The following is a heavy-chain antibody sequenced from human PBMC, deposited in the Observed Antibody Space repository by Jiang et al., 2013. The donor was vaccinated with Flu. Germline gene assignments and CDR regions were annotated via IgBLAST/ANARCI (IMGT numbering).Heavy chain of an antibody. Sequence: LVESGGGVVQPGRSLRLSCAASGFTFSSYGMHWVRQAPGKGLEWVAVISYDGSNKYYADSVKGRFTISRDNSKNTLYLQMNSLRAEDTAVYYCAKEGADYGDLHFDYWGQGTLVTVSS. CDR3: AKEGADYGDLHFDY. J-gene: IGHJ4*02. CDR2: ISYDGSNK. CDR1: GFTFSSYG. D-gene: IGHD4-17*01. V-gene: IGHV3-30*18.